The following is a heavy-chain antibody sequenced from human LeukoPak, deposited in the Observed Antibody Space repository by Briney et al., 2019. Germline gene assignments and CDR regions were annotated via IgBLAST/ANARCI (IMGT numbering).Heavy chain of an antibody. Sequence: ASVKVSCKASGYTFTGYYMHWVRQAPGQGLEWMEWINPNSGGTNYAQKFQGRVTMTRDTSISTAYMELSRLRSDDTAVYYCARDYYDSSGYYPSDYWGQGTLVTVSS. J-gene: IGHJ4*02. V-gene: IGHV1-2*02. CDR1: GYTFTGYY. D-gene: IGHD3-22*01. CDR2: INPNSGGT. CDR3: ARDYYDSSGYYPSDY.